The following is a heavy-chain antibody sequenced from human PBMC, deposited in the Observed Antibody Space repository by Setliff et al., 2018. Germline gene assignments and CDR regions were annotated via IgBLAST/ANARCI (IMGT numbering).Heavy chain of an antibody. CDR2: DRGYYK. CDR3: AREGLTGPVVISVAYYFDS. Sequence: PGGSLRLSCAASGFTFNDYGIQWVRQAPGKGLEWVASDRGYYKYYADSVRGRLTVSRDESKNTVFLEMNSLRVDDTATYYCAREGLTGPVVISVAYYFDSWGQGTLVTVSS. J-gene: IGHJ4*02. D-gene: IGHD2-21*01. CDR1: GFTFNDYG. V-gene: IGHV3-30*03.